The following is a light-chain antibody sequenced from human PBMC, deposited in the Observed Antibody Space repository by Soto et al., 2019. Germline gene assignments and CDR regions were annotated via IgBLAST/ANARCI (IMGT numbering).Light chain of an antibody. Sequence: EIVLTQSPGTLSLSPGERATLSCRASQSVSSNYLDWYQLKPGQAPRLLIYGASSRATGIPDRFSGSGSGKHLTLTVSSLDPEDFAVYLCPQYGYSQRTVVQGSKVDIK. V-gene: IGKV3-20*01. CDR2: GAS. J-gene: IGKJ1*01. CDR3: PQYGYSQRT. CDR1: QSVSSNY.